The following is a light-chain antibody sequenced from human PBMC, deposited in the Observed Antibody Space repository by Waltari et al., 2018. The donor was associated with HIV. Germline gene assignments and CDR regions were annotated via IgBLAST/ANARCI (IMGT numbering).Light chain of an antibody. J-gene: IGKJ4*01. CDR3: QQSFILPLP. CDR2: AAS. V-gene: IGKV1-39*01. CDR1: QSITSL. Sequence: ETQLTQSPSSLSASVGDRVTITEQASQSITSLLHWYHQKPGRAPSLLIFAASSVQSGVPSRCSGNGAETDFTLTISSLQPEDFAIYFCQQSFILPLPFGGGTRVEIK.